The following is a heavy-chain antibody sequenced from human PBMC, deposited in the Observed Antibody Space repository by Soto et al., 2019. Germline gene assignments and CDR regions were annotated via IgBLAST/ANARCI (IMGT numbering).Heavy chain of an antibody. CDR3: ARGPLSLYSADFR. CDR2: INGGNGDT. D-gene: IGHD6-13*01. CDR1: GSTFPSYA. V-gene: IGHV1-3*01. Sequence: QDQLVQSGAEMRKPRASGMLSCKASGSTFPSYAMNWVRQAPGQRLEWMGWINGGNGDTKYSQRFQDRVTTTRDTSANTVYMELSSLTSEDTAIYYCARGPLSLYSADFRWDRGTPVTVSS. J-gene: IGHJ4*02.